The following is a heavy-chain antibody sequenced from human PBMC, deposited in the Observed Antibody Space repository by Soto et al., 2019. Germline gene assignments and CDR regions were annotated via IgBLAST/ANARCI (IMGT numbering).Heavy chain of an antibody. J-gene: IGHJ6*02. CDR3: ARAGSSGWYSYYYGMDV. Sequence: SETLSLTCTVSGGSISSYYWSWIRQPPGKGLEWIGYIYYSGSTNYNPSLKSRVTISVDTSKNQFSLKLSSVTAADTAVYYCARAGSSGWYSYYYGMDVWGQGTTVTVS. D-gene: IGHD6-19*01. CDR2: IYYSGST. V-gene: IGHV4-59*01. CDR1: GGSISSYY.